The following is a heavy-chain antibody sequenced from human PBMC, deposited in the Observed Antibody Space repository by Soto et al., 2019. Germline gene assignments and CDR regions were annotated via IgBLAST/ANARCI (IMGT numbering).Heavy chain of an antibody. CDR1: GLSFSSSW. D-gene: IGHD6-13*01. V-gene: IGHV3-30*18. J-gene: IGHJ4*02. Sequence: GGSLRLSCEVSGLSFSSSWMSWVRQAPGKGLEWVAVISYDGSNKYYADSVKGRFTISRDNSKNTLYLQMNSLRAEDTAVYYCAKDESIAAAGPSLFDYWGQGTLVTVSS. CDR2: ISYDGSNK. CDR3: AKDESIAAAGPSLFDY.